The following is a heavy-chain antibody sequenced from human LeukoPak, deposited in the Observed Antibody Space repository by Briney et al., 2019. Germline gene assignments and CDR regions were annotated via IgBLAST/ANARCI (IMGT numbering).Heavy chain of an antibody. CDR3: ARDGMDIVVVPAAYWFDP. CDR1: GYTFTSYG. D-gene: IGHD2-2*03. J-gene: IGHJ5*02. V-gene: IGHV1-18*01. CDR2: ISAYNGNT. Sequence: ASVKVSCKAPGYTFTSYGISWVRQAPGQGLEWMGWISAYNGNTNYAQKLQGRVTMTTDTSTSTAYMELRSLRSDDTAVYYCARDGMDIVVVPAAYWFDPWGQGTLVTVSS.